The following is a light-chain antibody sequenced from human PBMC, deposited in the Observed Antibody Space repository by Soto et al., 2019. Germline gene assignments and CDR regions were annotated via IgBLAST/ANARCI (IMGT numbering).Light chain of an antibody. CDR1: SSDIGGYNY. CDR3: SSYTSSSTLYV. Sequence: QSVLTQPASVSGSPGQSITISCAGTSSDIGGYNYVSWYQQHPGKAPKVMIYEVSNRPSGVSNRFSGSKSGNTASLTISGLQAEEEADYYCSSYTSSSTLYVFGSGTKV. V-gene: IGLV2-14*01. J-gene: IGLJ1*01. CDR2: EVS.